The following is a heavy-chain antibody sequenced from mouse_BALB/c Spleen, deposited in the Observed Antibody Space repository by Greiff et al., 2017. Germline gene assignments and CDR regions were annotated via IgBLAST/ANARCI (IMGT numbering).Heavy chain of an antibody. J-gene: IGHJ4*01. V-gene: IGHV14-3*02. CDR3: ARSGYGSSYAMDY. CDR2: IDPANGNT. D-gene: IGHD1-1*01. Sequence: EVQLQPSGAELVKPGASVKLSCTASGFNIKDTYMHWVKQRPEQGLEWIGRIDPANGNTKYDPKFQGKATITADTSSNTAYLQLSSLTSEDTAVYYCARSGYGSSYAMDYWGQGTSVTVSS. CDR1: GFNIKDTY.